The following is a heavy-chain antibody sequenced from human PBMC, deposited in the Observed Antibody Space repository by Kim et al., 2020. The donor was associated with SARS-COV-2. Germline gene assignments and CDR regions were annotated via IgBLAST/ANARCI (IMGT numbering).Heavy chain of an antibody. CDR3: ARGSTTYDD. Sequence: GNAYYSDSVKGRFTMSRDNSKNTVYLQMNSLRVDDTAVYFCARGSTTYDDWGQGTLVTVSS. D-gene: IGHD1-26*01. CDR2: GNA. J-gene: IGHJ4*02. V-gene: IGHV3-53*01.